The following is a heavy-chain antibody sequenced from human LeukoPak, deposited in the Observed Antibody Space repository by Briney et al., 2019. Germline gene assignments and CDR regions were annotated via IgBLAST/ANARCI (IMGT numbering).Heavy chain of an antibody. D-gene: IGHD1-26*01. J-gene: IGHJ4*02. CDR1: GGSISSGGYY. CDR3: ARLGDSGTLLVDY. CDR2: IYHSGST. Sequence: SSETLSLTCTVSGGSISSGGYYWSWIRQPPGKGLEWIGYIYHSGSTYYNPSLKSRVTISVDTSKNQFSLKLSSVTAADTAVYYCARLGDSGTLLVDYWGQGTLVTVSS. V-gene: IGHV4-30-2*01.